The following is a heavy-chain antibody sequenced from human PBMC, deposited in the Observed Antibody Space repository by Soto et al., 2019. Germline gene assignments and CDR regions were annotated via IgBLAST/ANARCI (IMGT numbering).Heavy chain of an antibody. Sequence: LGESLKISCKGSGYSFTSYWIGWVRQMPGKGLEWMGIIYPGDSDTRYSPSFQGQVTISADKSISTAYLQWSSLKASDTAMYYCARQFAAAGTLYYYYYMDVWGKGTTVTVSS. J-gene: IGHJ6*03. CDR1: GYSFTSYW. CDR3: ARQFAAAGTLYYYYYMDV. CDR2: IYPGDSDT. D-gene: IGHD6-13*01. V-gene: IGHV5-51*01.